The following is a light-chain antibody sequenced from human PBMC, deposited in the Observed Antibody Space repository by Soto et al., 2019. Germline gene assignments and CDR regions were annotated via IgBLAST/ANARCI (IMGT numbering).Light chain of an antibody. J-gene: IGKJ5*01. Sequence: EMVLTQSPGTLSLSLGERATLSCRASQSLRTNSLAWYQQKPGQAPRLLISGVYSRAAGIPDRFSGSGSGTEFTLTISSLQSEDFAVYYCQQYGSSPITFGQGTRLEIK. V-gene: IGKV3-20*01. CDR1: QSLRTNS. CDR2: GVY. CDR3: QQYGSSPIT.